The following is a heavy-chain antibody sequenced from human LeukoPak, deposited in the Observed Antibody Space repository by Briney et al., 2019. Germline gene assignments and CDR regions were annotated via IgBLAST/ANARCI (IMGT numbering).Heavy chain of an antibody. V-gene: IGHV3-21*01. J-gene: IGHJ4*02. D-gene: IGHD3-3*01. CDR1: GFTFSHHG. Sequence: PGGSLRLSCAASGFTFSHHGFHWVRQAPGKGLEWVSSISSSSSYIYYADSVKGRFTISRDNAKNSLYLQMNSLRAEDTAVYYCAGTIFGVFQSDYWGQGTLVTVSS. CDR3: AGTIFGVFQSDY. CDR2: ISSSSSYI.